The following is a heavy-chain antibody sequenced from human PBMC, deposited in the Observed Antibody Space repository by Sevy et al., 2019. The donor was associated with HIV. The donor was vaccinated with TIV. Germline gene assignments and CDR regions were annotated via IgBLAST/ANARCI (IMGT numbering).Heavy chain of an antibody. V-gene: IGHV3-64D*06. D-gene: IGHD3-10*01. CDR2: ISSNGGST. CDR1: GFTFSSYA. Sequence: GSLRLSCSASGFTFSSYAMHWVRQAPGKGLEYVSAISSNGGSTYYADSVKGRFTISRDNSKNTLYLQMSSLRAEDTAVYYCYSYYGSGLLDYWGQGTLVTVSS. J-gene: IGHJ4*02. CDR3: YSYYGSGLLDY.